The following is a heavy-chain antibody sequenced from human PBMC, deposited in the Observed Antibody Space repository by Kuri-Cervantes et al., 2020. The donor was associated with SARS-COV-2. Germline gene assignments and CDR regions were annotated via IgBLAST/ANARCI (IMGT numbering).Heavy chain of an antibody. CDR3: VRDGDHWNFDY. D-gene: IGHD1-1*01. Sequence: GESLKISCAASGFTFSSYEMNWVRQAPGKGLEWVSYISSSGSTIYYADSVKGRFTLSRYNAKNMLFLQMNSLRAEDTAVYYCVRDGDHWNFDYWGQGTLVTVSS. CDR2: ISSSGSTI. J-gene: IGHJ4*02. V-gene: IGHV3-48*03. CDR1: GFTFSSYE.